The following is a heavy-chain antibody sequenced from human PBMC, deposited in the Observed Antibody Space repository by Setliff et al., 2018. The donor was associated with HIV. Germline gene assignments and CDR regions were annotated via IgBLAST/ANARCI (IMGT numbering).Heavy chain of an antibody. CDR2: IYHSGST. CDR3: ARIGYGSGSSSALLHNWFDP. CDR1: GYSISSGYY. Sequence: SETLSLTCTVSGYSISSGYYWGWIRQPPGKGLEWIGSIYHSGSTYYNPSLKSRVTISVDTSKNQFSLKLSSVTAADTAVYYCARIGYGSGSSSALLHNWFDPWGQGTLVTVSS. V-gene: IGHV4-38-2*02. J-gene: IGHJ5*02. D-gene: IGHD3-10*01.